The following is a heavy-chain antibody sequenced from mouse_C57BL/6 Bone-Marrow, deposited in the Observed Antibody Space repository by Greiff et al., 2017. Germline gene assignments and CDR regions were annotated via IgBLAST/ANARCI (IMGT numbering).Heavy chain of an antibody. V-gene: IGHV1-20*01. J-gene: IGHJ2*01. D-gene: IGHD2-3*01. CDR3: ARWDGYCYGY. Sequence: EVQLQQSGPELVKPGDSVKISCKASGYSFTGYFMNWVMQSHGKSLEWIGRINPYNGDTFYNQKFKGKATLTVDKSSSTDHMELRSLTSEDAAVYYCARWDGYCYGYWGQGTTLTVSS. CDR1: GYSFTGYF. CDR2: INPYNGDT.